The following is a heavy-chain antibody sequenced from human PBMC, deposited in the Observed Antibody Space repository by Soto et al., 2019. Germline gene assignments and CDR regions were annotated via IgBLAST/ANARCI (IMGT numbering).Heavy chain of an antibody. J-gene: IGHJ4*02. CDR2: INVGNGNT. V-gene: IGHV1-3*01. Sequence: ASVKVSCKASGYTLTSYAMHWVRQAPGQRLEWMGWINVGNGNTKYSQKFQGRVTITRDTSATTAYMELSSLRSEDTAVYYCARASGSGSEKGFDYWGQGTLVTVSS. CDR3: ARASGSGSEKGFDY. CDR1: GYTLTSYA. D-gene: IGHD3-10*01.